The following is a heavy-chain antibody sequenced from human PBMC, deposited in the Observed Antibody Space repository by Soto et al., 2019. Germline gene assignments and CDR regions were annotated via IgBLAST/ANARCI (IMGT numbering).Heavy chain of an antibody. V-gene: IGHV5-51*01. CDR3: ARHLRDSSGYYYEILDAFDI. Sequence: GESLKSAGKGSGYSFTIYWIGWVLQMPWKGLEWMGIIYPGDSDTRYSPSFQGQVTISADKSISTAYLQWSSLKASDTAMYYCARHLRDSSGYYYEILDAFDIWGQGTMVTVSS. CDR1: GYSFTIYW. D-gene: IGHD3-22*01. CDR2: IYPGDSDT. J-gene: IGHJ3*02.